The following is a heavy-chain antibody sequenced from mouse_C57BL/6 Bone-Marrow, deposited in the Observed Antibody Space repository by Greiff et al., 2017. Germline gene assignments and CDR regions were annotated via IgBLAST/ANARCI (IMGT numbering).Heavy chain of an antibody. D-gene: IGHD1-2*01. CDR1: GFTFSDYG. J-gene: IGHJ3*01. Sequence: EVKLVESGGGLVQPGGSLKLSCAASGFTFSDYGMAWVRQAPRKGPEWVAFISNLAYSIYYADTVTGRFTIARENAKNTLYLEMSSLRSEETGMYYCARQAITTGFAYWGQGTLVTVSA. CDR3: ARQAITTGFAY. V-gene: IGHV5-15*01. CDR2: ISNLAYSI.